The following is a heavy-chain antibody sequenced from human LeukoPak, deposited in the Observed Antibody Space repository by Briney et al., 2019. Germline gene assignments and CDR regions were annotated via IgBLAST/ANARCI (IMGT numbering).Heavy chain of an antibody. Sequence: GGSLRLSCAVSGFIFSSYAMHGVRQAPGKGLEWVAVISFDGTNKYYAASVKGRFTMSRDNSKNTLYVQMNSLRPEDTAVYYCARGGGTTDSAWYGYYFDHWGQGTLVTVSS. V-gene: IGHV3-30*04. CDR1: GFIFSSYA. CDR3: ARGGGTTDSAWYGYYFDH. J-gene: IGHJ4*02. CDR2: ISFDGTNK. D-gene: IGHD6-19*01.